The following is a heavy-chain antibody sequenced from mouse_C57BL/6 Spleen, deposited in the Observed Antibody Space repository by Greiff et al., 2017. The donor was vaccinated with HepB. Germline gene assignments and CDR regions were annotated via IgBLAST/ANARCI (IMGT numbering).Heavy chain of an antibody. Sequence: EVQLVESGGGLVKPGGSLKLSCAASGFTFSSYAMSWVRQTPEKRLEWVATISDGGSYTYYPDNVKGRFTISRDNAKNNLYLQMSHLKSEDTAMYYCARDRSSYDWYFDVWGTGTTVTVSS. J-gene: IGHJ1*03. CDR2: ISDGGSYT. D-gene: IGHD1-1*01. CDR1: GFTFSSYA. CDR3: ARDRSSYDWYFDV. V-gene: IGHV5-4*01.